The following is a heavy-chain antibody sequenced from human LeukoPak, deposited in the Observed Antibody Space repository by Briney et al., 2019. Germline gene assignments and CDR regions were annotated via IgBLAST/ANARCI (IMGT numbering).Heavy chain of an antibody. J-gene: IGHJ4*02. CDR1: GFTFSSYA. CDR3: ANSEAGTTLSYYFDY. V-gene: IGHV3-23*01. CDR2: ISGSGGST. D-gene: IGHD1-7*01. Sequence: PGGSLRLSCAASGFTFSSYAMSWVRQAPGKGLEWVSAISGSGGSTYYADSVKGRFTISRDNSKNTLYLQMNSLRAEDTAVYYCANSEAGTTLSYYFDYWGQGTLVTVSS.